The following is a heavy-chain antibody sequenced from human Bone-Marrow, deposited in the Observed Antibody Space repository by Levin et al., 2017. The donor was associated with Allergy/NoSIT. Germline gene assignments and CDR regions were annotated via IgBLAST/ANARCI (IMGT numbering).Heavy chain of an antibody. J-gene: IGHJ2*01. D-gene: IGHD4-17*01. CDR2: IYNSETT. Sequence: SETLSLTCTVSGGSITNYYWSWIRQSPGKGLEWIGYIYNSETTNYNPSLKSRVRISSETSKDQFYLKLSSVTAADSALYYCARRTYGDYGGAYWYFDLWGRGTLVTVSS. V-gene: IGHV4-59*13. CDR1: GGSITNYY. CDR3: ARRTYGDYGGAYWYFDL.